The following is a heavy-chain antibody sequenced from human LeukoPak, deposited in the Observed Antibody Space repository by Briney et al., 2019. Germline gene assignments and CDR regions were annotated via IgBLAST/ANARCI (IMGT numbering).Heavy chain of an antibody. Sequence: GESLKISCKRSGYSFTSYWLGWVRQMPGKGLEWMGIIYPGDSDTRYSPSFQGQVTISADKSISTAYLQWSSLKASDTAMYYCARLTYYYGSGSKLDYWGQGTLVTVSS. CDR2: IYPGDSDT. V-gene: IGHV5-51*01. D-gene: IGHD3-10*01. CDR1: GYSFTSYW. CDR3: ARLTYYYGSGSKLDY. J-gene: IGHJ4*02.